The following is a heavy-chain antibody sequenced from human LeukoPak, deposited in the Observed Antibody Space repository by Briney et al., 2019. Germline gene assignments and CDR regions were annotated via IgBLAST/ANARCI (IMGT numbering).Heavy chain of an antibody. V-gene: IGHV1-46*01. Sequence: ASVKVSCKASGYTFTSYYMHWVRQAPGQGLEWMGIINPSGGSTSYAQKFQGRVTMTRDTSTSTVYMELSSLRSEDTAVYYCARGAVLKVGATTTPFTNEFAYWGQGTLVTVSS. D-gene: IGHD1-26*01. CDR1: GYTFTSYY. J-gene: IGHJ4*02. CDR2: INPSGGST. CDR3: ARGAVLKVGATTTPFTNEFAY.